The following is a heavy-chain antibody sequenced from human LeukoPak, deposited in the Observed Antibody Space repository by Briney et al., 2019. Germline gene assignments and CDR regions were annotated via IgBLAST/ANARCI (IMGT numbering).Heavy chain of an antibody. D-gene: IGHD2-2*01. CDR2: VDPENGET. Sequence: GASVKVSCKVSGYTFTDYYMHWVQQAPGKGLEWMGLVDPENGETIYAEKFQGRVTITADTSIDTAYMELSSLRSEDTAVYYCATYAPAAIEFDYWRQGTLVTVSS. CDR3: ATYAPAAIEFDY. CDR1: GYTFTDYY. V-gene: IGHV1-69-2*01. J-gene: IGHJ4*02.